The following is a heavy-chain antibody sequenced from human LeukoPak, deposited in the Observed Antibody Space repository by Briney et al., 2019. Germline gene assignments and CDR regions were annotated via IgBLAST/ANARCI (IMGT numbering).Heavy chain of an antibody. V-gene: IGHV4-39*01. Sequence: SETLSLACTVSGGSFSTNSNYWGWIRQPPGKGLEWISRLYYSGSTYYNPSLKSRVTISVDTSKNQCSLKLSSVTAADTAVYYCARHAIDSSGYYLHYFDYWGQGTLVSVSS. CDR3: ARHAIDSSGYYLHYFDY. J-gene: IGHJ4*02. CDR2: LYYSGST. D-gene: IGHD3-22*01. CDR1: GGSFSTNSNY.